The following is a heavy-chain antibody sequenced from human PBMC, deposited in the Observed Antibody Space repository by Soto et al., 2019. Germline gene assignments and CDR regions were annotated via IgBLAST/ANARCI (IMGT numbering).Heavy chain of an antibody. D-gene: IGHD1-26*01. Sequence: EVQLVESGGGLVQPGGSLRLSCAASGFTFSNSGMNWVRQAPGKGLEWVSYISSSSSTIRYADSVKGRFTISRDNAKNSLVLQMNSLRDEDTAVYYCARDRGGAGATDYWGQVPLVTVSS. J-gene: IGHJ4*02. CDR3: ARDRGGAGATDY. CDR1: GFTFSNSG. V-gene: IGHV3-48*02. CDR2: ISSSSSTI.